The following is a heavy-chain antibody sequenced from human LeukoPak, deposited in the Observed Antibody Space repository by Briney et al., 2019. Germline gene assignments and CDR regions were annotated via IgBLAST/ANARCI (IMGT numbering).Heavy chain of an antibody. Sequence: GGSLRLSCAASGFTFSSYSMNWVRQAPGKGLEWVSSISSSSSYIYYADSVKGRFTISRANAKNSLYLQMNSLRAEDTAVYYCARALPSPLYSGSYADAFDIWGQGTMVTVSS. CDR3: ARALPSPLYSGSYADAFDI. D-gene: IGHD1-26*01. CDR2: ISSSSSYI. J-gene: IGHJ3*02. V-gene: IGHV3-21*01. CDR1: GFTFSSYS.